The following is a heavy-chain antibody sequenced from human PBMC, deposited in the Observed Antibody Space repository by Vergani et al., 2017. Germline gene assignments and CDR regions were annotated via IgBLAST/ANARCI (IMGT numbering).Heavy chain of an antibody. J-gene: IGHJ2*01. CDR1: GYTFTSYA. CDR3: PRSQGDYWYFDL. CDR2: INPNSGGT. Sequence: QVQLVQSGAEVKKPGASVNVSCKAAGYTFTSYAIHWVRQAPGQGLEWMGWINPNSGGTNYAQKFQGRVTMTRDTSIRTVYMELSRLTYDDTAVYCCPRSQGDYWYFDLWGPGSLVTVSS. D-gene: IGHD2-21*01. V-gene: IGHV1-2*02.